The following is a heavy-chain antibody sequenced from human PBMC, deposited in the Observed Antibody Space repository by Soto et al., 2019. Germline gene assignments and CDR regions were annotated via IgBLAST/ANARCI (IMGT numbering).Heavy chain of an antibody. CDR3: ATYYDSSGYYSYYFDY. D-gene: IGHD3-22*01. CDR1: GFTFSSYA. CDR2: ISGSGGST. Sequence: GGSLRLSCAASGFTFSSYAMSWVRQAPGKGLEWVSAISGSGGSTYYADSVKGRFTISRDNSKNTLYLQMNSLRAEDTAVYYCATYYDSSGYYSYYFDYWGQGTLVTVSS. J-gene: IGHJ4*02. V-gene: IGHV3-23*01.